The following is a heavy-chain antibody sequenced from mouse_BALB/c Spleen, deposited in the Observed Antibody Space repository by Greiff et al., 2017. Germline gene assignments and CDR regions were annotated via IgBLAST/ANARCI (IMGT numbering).Heavy chain of an antibody. CDR3: ARRRSSYYFDY. J-gene: IGHJ2*01. CDR2: ISSGSSTT. CDR1: GFTFSSFG. D-gene: IGHD1-3*01. Sequence: EVRLVESGGGLVQPGGSRKLSCAASGFTFSSFGMHWVRQAPEKGLEWVAYISSGSSTTYYADKVKGRFTMSRDNPKNTLFLQLTSLRSEDTAMYYCARRRSSYYFDYWGQGTTLTVSS. V-gene: IGHV5-17*02.